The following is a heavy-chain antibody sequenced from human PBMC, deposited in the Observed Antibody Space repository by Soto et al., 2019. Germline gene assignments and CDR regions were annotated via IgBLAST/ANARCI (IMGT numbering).Heavy chain of an antibody. CDR3: AGIGEDIYYGMDV. J-gene: IGHJ6*02. Sequence: PSETLSLTCTVSGGSIKKYYWNWIRQSAGKGLEWIGRIYSSGSTNYNPSLKSRVTMLVDTSKSQFSLNLNSVTAADTAVYYCAGIGEDIYYGMDVWGQGTTVTVSS. CDR1: GGSIKKYY. V-gene: IGHV4-4*07. D-gene: IGHD2-15*01. CDR2: IYSSGST.